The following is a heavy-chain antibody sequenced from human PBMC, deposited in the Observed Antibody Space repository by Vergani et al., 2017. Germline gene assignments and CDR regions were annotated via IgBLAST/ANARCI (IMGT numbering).Heavy chain of an antibody. CDR3: ARSPDYPDYFVSSDYFRRTLDG. Sequence: QVQLVQSGAEVKKPGASVKVSCKASGYTFTGYYMHWVRQAPGQGLEWMGWINPNSGGTNYAQKFQGRVTMTRNTSINTAYMELSRLSFEDAAVYYCARSPDYPDYFVSSDYFRRTLDGRGKGTTVTVS. V-gene: IGHV1-2*02. CDR1: GYTFTGYY. J-gene: IGHJ6*03. CDR2: INPNSGGT. D-gene: IGHD3-10*02.